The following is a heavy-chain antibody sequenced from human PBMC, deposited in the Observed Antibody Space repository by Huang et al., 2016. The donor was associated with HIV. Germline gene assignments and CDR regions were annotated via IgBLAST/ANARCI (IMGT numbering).Heavy chain of an antibody. J-gene: IGHJ6*02. CDR3: AILIGSPSCYYCLDV. V-gene: IGHV5-51*01. CDR1: GYRFRSNW. CDR2: SSPGDSDT. Sequence: EVQLVQSGAEVKKPGESLKISCKGSGYRFRSNWIGWVRQMPGKGLEWMGISSPGDSDTRYSPSFQGQVTSPADKSINTASLQWSSLKASDTAVYYCAILIGSPSCYYCLDVWGQGTTVTVSS. D-gene: IGHD3-10*01.